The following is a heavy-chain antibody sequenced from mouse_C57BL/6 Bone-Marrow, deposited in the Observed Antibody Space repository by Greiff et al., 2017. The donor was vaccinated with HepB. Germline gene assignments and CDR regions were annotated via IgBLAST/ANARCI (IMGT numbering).Heavy chain of an antibody. Sequence: EVKLEESGPGLVKPSQSLSLTCSVTGYSITSGYYWNWIRQFPGNKLEWMGYISYDGSNNYNPSLKNRISITRDTSKNQFFLKLNSVTTEDTATYYCAREGLLRFQFAYWGQGTLVTVSA. CDR2: ISYDGSN. D-gene: IGHD1-1*01. J-gene: IGHJ3*01. V-gene: IGHV3-6*01. CDR3: AREGLLRFQFAY. CDR1: GYSITSGYY.